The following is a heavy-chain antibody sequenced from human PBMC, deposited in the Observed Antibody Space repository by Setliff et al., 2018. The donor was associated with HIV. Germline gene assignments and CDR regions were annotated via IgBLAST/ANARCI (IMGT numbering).Heavy chain of an antibody. J-gene: IGHJ3*02. V-gene: IGHV4-39*07. CDR2: FHYSGST. D-gene: IGHD4-17*01. CDR3: ARGTTLNVVPDAFDI. CDR1: GGSISSGSYF. Sequence: SETLSLTCDVSGGSISSGSYFWGWIRQAPGKGLEWIASFHYSGSTSYNPSLRSRATISVDTSKNQISLRLNSLTAADTAVYYCARGTTLNVVPDAFDIWGQGTMVTVSS.